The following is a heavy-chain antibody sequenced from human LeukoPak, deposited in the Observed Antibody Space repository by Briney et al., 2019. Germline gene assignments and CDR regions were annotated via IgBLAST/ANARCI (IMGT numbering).Heavy chain of an antibody. CDR1: GYTFTDYF. J-gene: IGHJ4*01. D-gene: IGHD6-6*01. CDR2: INPNSGGT. V-gene: IGHV1-2*02. Sequence: ASVKVSCKASGYTFTDYFMHWVRQAPGQGLEWMGWINPNSGGTNYAQKFQGRVTMTRDTSISTAYMELSRLRSDDTAVYYCARAVRGFPARPYFDYWGHGLLVTVSS. CDR3: ARAVRGFPARPYFDY.